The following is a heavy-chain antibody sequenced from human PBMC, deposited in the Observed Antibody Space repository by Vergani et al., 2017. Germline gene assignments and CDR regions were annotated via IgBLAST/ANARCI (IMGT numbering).Heavy chain of an antibody. D-gene: IGHD6-13*01. J-gene: IGHJ4*02. CDR1: GGSFSGYY. CDR3: AKDRPDKYSSSWYGWAVGDY. CDR2: INHSGST. Sequence: QVQLQQWGAGLLKPSETLSLTCAVYGGSFSGYYWSWIRQPPGKGLEWIGEINHSGSTNYNPSLKSRVTISVDTSKNQFSLKLSSVTAADTAVYYCAKDRPDKYSSSWYGWAVGDYWGQGTLVTVSS. V-gene: IGHV4-34*01.